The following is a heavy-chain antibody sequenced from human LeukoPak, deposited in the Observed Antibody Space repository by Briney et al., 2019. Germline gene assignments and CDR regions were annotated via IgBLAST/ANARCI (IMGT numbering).Heavy chain of an antibody. CDR1: GFTFSSYA. CDR2: INDNGDGT. Sequence: PGGSLRLSCAASGFTFSSYAMSWVRQAPGKGLKWVSTINDNGDGTYYADSVKGRFTISRDNSYNTVSLQMNSLRDEDTGVYYCAKGTYDILTGYSDYWGQGTLVTVSS. D-gene: IGHD3-9*01. J-gene: IGHJ4*02. CDR3: AKGTYDILTGYSDY. V-gene: IGHV3-23*01.